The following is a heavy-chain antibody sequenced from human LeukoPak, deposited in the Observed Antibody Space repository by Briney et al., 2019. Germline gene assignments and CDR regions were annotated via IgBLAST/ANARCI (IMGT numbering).Heavy chain of an antibody. Sequence: GASVKVSCKASGYTFTSYDINWVRQATGQGLEWMGWMNPNSGGTNYAQKFQGRVTMTRDTSISTAYMELSRLRSDDTAVYYCARDLGELSSYYYYYYMDVWGKGTTVTVSS. V-gene: IGHV1-2*02. CDR2: MNPNSGGT. J-gene: IGHJ6*03. CDR1: GYTFTSYD. CDR3: ARDLGELSSYYYYYYMDV. D-gene: IGHD3-10*01.